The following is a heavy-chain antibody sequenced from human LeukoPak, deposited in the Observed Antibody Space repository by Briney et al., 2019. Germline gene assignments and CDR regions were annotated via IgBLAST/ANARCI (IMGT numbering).Heavy chain of an antibody. J-gene: IGHJ2*01. D-gene: IGHD1-1*01. CDR2: MNPNSGNT. CDR1: GYTFTSFD. V-gene: IGHV1-8*01. Sequence: ASVKVSCKASGYTFTSFDINWVRQATGQGLEWMGWMNPNSGNTGYAQKFQGRVTMTRNTSISTAYTELSSLRSEDTAIYYCARRTGTPLLFDLWGRGTLVTVSS. CDR3: ARRTGTPLLFDL.